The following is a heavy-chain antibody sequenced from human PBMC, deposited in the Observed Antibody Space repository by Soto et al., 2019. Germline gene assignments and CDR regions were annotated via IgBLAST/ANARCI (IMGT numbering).Heavy chain of an antibody. CDR3: ARGGPGY. J-gene: IGHJ4*02. CDR2: ISDSGSTI. V-gene: IGHV3-48*02. Sequence: GGSLRLSCAASGFTFSSYSMNWVRQAPGKGLEWVSYISDSGSTIYYADSVKGRFTISRDNAKDSVYLQMNSLRDEDTAVYYCARGGPGYWGQGTLVTVSS. CDR1: GFTFSSYS.